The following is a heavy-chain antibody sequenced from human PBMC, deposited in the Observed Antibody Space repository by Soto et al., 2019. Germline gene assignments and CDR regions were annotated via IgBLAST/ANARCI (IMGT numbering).Heavy chain of an antibody. CDR3: VRGGNYRLDC. Sequence: ESGGGLVQPGGSLRLSCSASGFSFSSHNMNWVRQASGKGLEWISYISASGSSIYYADSVKGRFTISRDNAKNSLSLQMNSLRAEDTALYYCVRGGNYRLDCWGQGTLVTVSS. D-gene: IGHD2-15*01. CDR1: GFSFSSHN. CDR2: ISASGSSI. V-gene: IGHV3-48*01. J-gene: IGHJ4*02.